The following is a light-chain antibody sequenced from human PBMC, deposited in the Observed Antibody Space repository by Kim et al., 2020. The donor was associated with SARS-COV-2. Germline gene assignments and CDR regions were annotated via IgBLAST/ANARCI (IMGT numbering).Light chain of an antibody. V-gene: IGLV2-14*03. CDR3: ISYVSRNNRV. CDR2: DVI. CDR1: SSDVGDYDY. J-gene: IGLJ1*01. Sequence: SALTQPASVSGSPGQSITISCTGTSSDVGDYDYVSWYRQYPGKAPTLIIYDVINRPSGVSTRFSGSKSGNTASLTISGLRAEDEADYYCISYVSRNNRVFGTGTKVTVL.